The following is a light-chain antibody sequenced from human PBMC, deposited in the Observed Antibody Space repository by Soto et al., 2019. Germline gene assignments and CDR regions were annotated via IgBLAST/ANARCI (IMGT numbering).Light chain of an antibody. CDR2: EVR. Sequence: QSVLTQPASVSGSAGQSITISCSGTMRDVGAYNLVSWYQQHPGTAPKLIIYEVRNRPSGISSRFSGSRSGNTASLTISGLQSQDPGDSYSSAYTARSTLVFGGGTK. CDR3: SAYTARSTLV. CDR1: MRDVGAYNL. V-gene: IGLV2-14*01. J-gene: IGLJ3*02.